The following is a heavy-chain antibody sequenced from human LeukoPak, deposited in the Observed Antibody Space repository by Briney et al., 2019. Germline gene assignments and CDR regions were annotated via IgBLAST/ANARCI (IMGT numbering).Heavy chain of an antibody. V-gene: IGHV3-53*01. CDR3: ARDKGTFAFDI. D-gene: IGHD3-10*01. CDR2: LYSGGST. Sequence: GGSLRLSCTVSGFTVSSNYMSCVGQAPGKGLEWVSVLYSGGSTYYADSVKGRFTISRDNSKNTVYLQMNSLRGEDTAVFYCARDKGTFAFDIWGQGTMVTVSS. J-gene: IGHJ3*02. CDR1: GFTVSSNY.